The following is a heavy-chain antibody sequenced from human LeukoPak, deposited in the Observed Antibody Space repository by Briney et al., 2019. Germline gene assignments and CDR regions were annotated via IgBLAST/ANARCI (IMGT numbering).Heavy chain of an antibody. V-gene: IGHV3-53*01. CDR1: GFTVSSNY. CDR2: IYSGGST. CDR3: AREAVTRNYFDY. J-gene: IGHJ4*02. Sequence: GGSLRLSCAASGFTVSSNYMNWVRQAPGRGLEWVSVIYSGGSTYYADSVKGRFTVSRDNSKNTLYLQMNSLRAEDTAVYYCAREAVTRNYFDYWGQGTLVTVSS. D-gene: IGHD4-17*01.